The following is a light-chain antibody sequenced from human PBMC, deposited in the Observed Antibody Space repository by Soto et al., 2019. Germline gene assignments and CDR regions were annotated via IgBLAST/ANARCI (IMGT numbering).Light chain of an antibody. CDR1: SGHSSYA. Sequence: QSVLTQSPSASASLGASVKLTCTLSSGHSSYAIAWHQQQPEKGPRYLMKLNSDGSHSKGDGIPDRFSGSSSGAERYLTISSLQSEDEADYYCQTWGSGIPVVFGGGTKLTV. CDR3: QTWGSGIPVV. J-gene: IGLJ2*01. CDR2: LNSDGSH. V-gene: IGLV4-69*01.